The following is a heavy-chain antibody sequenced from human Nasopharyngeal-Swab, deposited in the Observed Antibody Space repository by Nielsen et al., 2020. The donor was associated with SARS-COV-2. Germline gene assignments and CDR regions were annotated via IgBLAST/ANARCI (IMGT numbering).Heavy chain of an antibody. V-gene: IGHV3-15*01. J-gene: IGHJ4*02. D-gene: IGHD6-19*01. CDR3: TTVVAVAGRPSFVDY. CDR2: IKSKTDGGTT. CDR1: GFTFSNAW. Sequence: GESLKISCAASGFTFSNAWMSWVRQAPGKGLEWVGRIKSKTDGGTTDYAAPVKGRFTISRDDSKKTLYLQMNSLKTEDTAVYYCTTVVAVAGRPSFVDYWGQGTLVTVSS.